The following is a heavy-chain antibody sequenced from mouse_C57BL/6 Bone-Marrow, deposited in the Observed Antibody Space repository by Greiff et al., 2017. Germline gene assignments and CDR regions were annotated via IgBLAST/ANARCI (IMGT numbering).Heavy chain of an antibody. D-gene: IGHD2-4*01. CDR2: IWGDGST. CDR1: GFSLTSYG. Sequence: VKLKESGPGLVAPSQSLSITCTVSGFSLTSYGVSWVRQPPGKGLEWLGVIWGDGSTHYHSALISRLSICKDNSKSQVFLKLNSLQTDDTATYXCASHYDYDVLYAMDYWGQGTSVTVSS. V-gene: IGHV2-3*01. J-gene: IGHJ4*01. CDR3: ASHYDYDVLYAMDY.